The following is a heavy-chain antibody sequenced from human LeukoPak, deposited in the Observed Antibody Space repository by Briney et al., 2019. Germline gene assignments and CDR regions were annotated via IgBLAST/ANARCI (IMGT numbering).Heavy chain of an antibody. CDR2: IYYSGTT. CDR1: GGSFSISTSHYH. V-gene: IGHV4-39*01. Sequence: SETLSLTCTLSGGSFSISTSHYHWGWIRQPPGKGLEWVGTIYYSGTTYYNPSLKSRVTISAGTSENQLSLNLTSVTAADTAVYYCARREYSSSSFDYWGQGTLVTVSS. J-gene: IGHJ4*02. D-gene: IGHD6-6*01. CDR3: ARREYSSSSFDY.